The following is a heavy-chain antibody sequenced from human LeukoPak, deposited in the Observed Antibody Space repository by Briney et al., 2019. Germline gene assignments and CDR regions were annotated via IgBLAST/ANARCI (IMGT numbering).Heavy chain of an antibody. D-gene: IGHD4-17*01. CDR2: ISAYNGNT. CDR3: ARGIRSHYYYYGMDV. V-gene: IGHV1-18*01. Sequence: ASVKVSCKASGYTLTSYGISWVRQAPGQGLEWMGWISAYNGNTNYAQKLQGRVTMTTDTSTSTAYMELRSLRSDDTAVYYCARGIRSHYYYYGMDVWGQGTTVTASS. CDR1: GYTLTSYG. J-gene: IGHJ6*02.